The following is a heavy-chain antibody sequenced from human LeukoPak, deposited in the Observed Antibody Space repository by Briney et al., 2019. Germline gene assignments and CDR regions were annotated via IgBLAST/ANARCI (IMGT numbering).Heavy chain of an antibody. V-gene: IGHV1-69*04. D-gene: IGHD2-21*02. Sequence: GASVKVSCKASGGTFSSYAISWVRQAPGQGLEWMGRIIPILGIANYAQKFQGRVTITADKSTSTAYMELSSLRSEDTAVYYCARSVVTAILDYWGREPWSPSPQ. J-gene: IGHJ4*02. CDR3: ARSVVTAILDY. CDR1: GGTFSSYA. CDR2: IIPILGIA.